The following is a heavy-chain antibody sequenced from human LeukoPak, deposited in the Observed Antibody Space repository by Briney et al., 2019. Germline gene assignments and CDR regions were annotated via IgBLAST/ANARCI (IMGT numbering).Heavy chain of an antibody. V-gene: IGHV1-18*01. Sequence: ASVKVSCKASGYTFTSYGISWVRQAPGQGLEWMGWISAYSGNTNYAQKLQGRVTMTTDTSTSTAYMELRSLRSDDTAVYYCASQGFLEWSYIAFDIWGQGTMVTVSS. CDR3: ASQGFLEWSYIAFDI. D-gene: IGHD3-3*01. J-gene: IGHJ3*02. CDR1: GYTFTSYG. CDR2: ISAYSGNT.